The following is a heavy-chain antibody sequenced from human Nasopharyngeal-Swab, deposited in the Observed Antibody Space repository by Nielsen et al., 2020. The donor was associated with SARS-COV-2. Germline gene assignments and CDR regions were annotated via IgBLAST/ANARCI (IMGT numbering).Heavy chain of an antibody. CDR2: INHSGRT. Sequence: SKPLSLTFAVYGGSFSGYYWGWIRQPPGKGLEWIGAINHSGRTNYNQSLKSRVTISVDTSKNQFSLKLSSVTAADTAVYYCASIAARSGFGMDVWGQGTTVTVSS. V-gene: IGHV4-34*01. CDR1: GGSFSGYY. J-gene: IGHJ6*02. D-gene: IGHD6-6*01. CDR3: ASIAARSGFGMDV.